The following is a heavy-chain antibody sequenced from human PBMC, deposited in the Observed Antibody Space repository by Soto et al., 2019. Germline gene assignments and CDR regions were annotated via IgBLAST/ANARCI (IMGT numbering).Heavy chain of an antibody. CDR3: ARTFVDGMAGFGP. Sequence: PGGSLRLSSETSGFTLSTYWIHWVRQVPGKGLVWVSRISSGGTYTNYADSVKGRFTISRDSARNTLFLQMNYLTGEDTAVYYCARTFVDGMAGFGPWGQGTLVTVSS. D-gene: IGHD2-15*01. CDR1: GFTLSTYW. J-gene: IGHJ5*02. V-gene: IGHV3-74*01. CDR2: ISSGGTYT.